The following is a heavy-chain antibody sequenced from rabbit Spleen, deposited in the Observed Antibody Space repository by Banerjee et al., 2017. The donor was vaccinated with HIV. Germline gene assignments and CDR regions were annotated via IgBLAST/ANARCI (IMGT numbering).Heavy chain of an antibody. CDR1: GVSFSFSSY. D-gene: IGHD1-1*01. CDR2: IEVGSSDFT. J-gene: IGHJ4*01. Sequence: EESGGGLVKPGASLTLTCTASGVSFSFSSYMCWVRQAPGKGLEWIACIEVGSSDFTYFATWAKGRFTISKTSSTTVTLRMTSLTVADTATYFCARDSGSGPYIDAYFNLWGPGTLVTVS. V-gene: IGHV1S40*01. CDR3: ARDSGSGPYIDAYFNL.